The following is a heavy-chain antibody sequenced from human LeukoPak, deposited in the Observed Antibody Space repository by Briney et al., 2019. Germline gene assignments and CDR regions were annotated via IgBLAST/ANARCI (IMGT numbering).Heavy chain of an antibody. Sequence: ASVKVSCKASGYTFAAYYMHWVRQAPGQGLEWMGWINPNGGGTNYAQKFQGRVTMTRDTSISTAYMELSRLTPDDTAVYYCARDSSSGGYSGDCWGQGTLVTVSS. J-gene: IGHJ4*02. V-gene: IGHV1-2*02. D-gene: IGHD1-26*01. CDR1: GYTFAAYY. CDR2: INPNGGGT. CDR3: ARDSSSGGYSGDC.